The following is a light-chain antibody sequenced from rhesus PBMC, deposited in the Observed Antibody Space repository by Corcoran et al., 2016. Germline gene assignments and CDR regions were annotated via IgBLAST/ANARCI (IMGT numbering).Light chain of an antibody. CDR3: QQESNWPLT. CDR2: DRS. V-gene: IGKV3-35*01. CDR1: QSVSSN. J-gene: IGKJ4*01. Sequence: EILMTQSPATLSFSPGERATLSCRARQSVSSNFARYQQKPGQAPSLLIYDRSNRATGIPDRFRGSGSGIYFTLTISSREHEDCGVYYCQQESNWPLTFGGGTKVEIK.